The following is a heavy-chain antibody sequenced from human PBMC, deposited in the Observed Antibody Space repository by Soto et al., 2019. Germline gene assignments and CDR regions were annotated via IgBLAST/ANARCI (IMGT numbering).Heavy chain of an antibody. V-gene: IGHV3-23*01. CDR2: ISGSGGST. CDR1: VFTFSSYS. D-gene: IGHD2-15*01. CDR3: AKARVVVAATRAFYPAWPPDY. Sequence: GGSLRLSCAASVFTFSSYSMIWVRQAPGKGLEWVSAISGSGGSTYYADSVKGRFTISRDNSKNTLYLQMNSLRAEDTAVYYCAKARVVVAATRAFYPAWPPDYWGQGTLVTVSS. J-gene: IGHJ4*02.